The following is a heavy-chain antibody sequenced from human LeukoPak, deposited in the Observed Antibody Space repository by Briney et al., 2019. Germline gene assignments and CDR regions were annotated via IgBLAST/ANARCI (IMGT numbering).Heavy chain of an antibody. Sequence: ASVTVSCKASGYTFTSYGISWVRQAPGQGLEWMGWISAYNGNTNYAQKLQGRVTMTTDTSTSTAYMELRSLRSDDTAVYYCARVRIAARPVGEGYWGQGTLVTVSS. CDR1: GYTFTSYG. D-gene: IGHD6-6*01. J-gene: IGHJ4*02. CDR3: ARVRIAARPVGEGY. V-gene: IGHV1-18*01. CDR2: ISAYNGNT.